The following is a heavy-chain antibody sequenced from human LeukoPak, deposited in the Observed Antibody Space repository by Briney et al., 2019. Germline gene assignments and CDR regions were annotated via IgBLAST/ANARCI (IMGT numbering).Heavy chain of an antibody. CDR2: IYYSGST. CDR1: GGSISSYY. CDR3: ARGGDFWSGYPDYYFDY. Sequence: SETLSLTCTVSGGSISSYYWSWIRQPPGKGLEWIGYIYYSGSTSYNPSLKSRVTISVDTSKNQFSLKLSSVTAADTAVYYCARGGDFWSGYPDYYFDYWGQGTLVTVSS. V-gene: IGHV4-59*01. D-gene: IGHD3-3*01. J-gene: IGHJ4*02.